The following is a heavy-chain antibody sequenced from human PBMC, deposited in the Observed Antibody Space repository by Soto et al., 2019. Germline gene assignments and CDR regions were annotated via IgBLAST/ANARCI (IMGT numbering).Heavy chain of an antibody. D-gene: IGHD3-22*01. CDR2: ISYDGSNK. CDR1: GFTFSSYG. CDR3: AKDHLYYYDSSGYFDY. V-gene: IGHV3-30*18. Sequence: GGSLRLSCAASGFTFSSYGMHWVRQAPGKGLEWVAVISYDGSNKYYADSVKGRFTISRDNSKNTLYLQMNSLRAEDTAVYYCAKDHLYYYDSSGYFDYWGQGTLVTVSS. J-gene: IGHJ4*02.